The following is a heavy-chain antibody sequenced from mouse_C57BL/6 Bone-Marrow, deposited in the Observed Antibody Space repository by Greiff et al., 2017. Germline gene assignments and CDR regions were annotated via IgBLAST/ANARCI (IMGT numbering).Heavy chain of an antibody. CDR3: ARRPYLYYCDY. CDR2: IYPGGGYT. Sequence: QVQLKQSGAELVRPGTSVKMSCKASGYTFTNYWIGWAKQRPGHGLEWIGDIYPGGGYTNYNEKFKGKATLTADKSSSTAYMQFSSLTSEDSAIYYCARRPYLYYCDYWGQGTTLTVSS. J-gene: IGHJ2*01. V-gene: IGHV1-63*01. D-gene: IGHD5-5*01. CDR1: GYTFTNYW.